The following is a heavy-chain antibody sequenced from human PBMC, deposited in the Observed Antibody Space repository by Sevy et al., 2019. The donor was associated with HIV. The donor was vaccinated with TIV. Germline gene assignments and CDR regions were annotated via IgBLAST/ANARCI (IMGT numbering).Heavy chain of an antibody. V-gene: IGHV4-34*01. CDR1: GGSFSGFY. Sequence: SETLSLTCAVYGGSFSGFYWTWIRQPPGKGPEWIGEINHIGSTTYNPSLKSRVTISVDTSKNQFSLKLSSVTAADTAVYYCARGQWELYYWGQGIQVTVSS. CDR3: ARGQWELYY. J-gene: IGHJ4*02. CDR2: INHIGST. D-gene: IGHD3-3*01.